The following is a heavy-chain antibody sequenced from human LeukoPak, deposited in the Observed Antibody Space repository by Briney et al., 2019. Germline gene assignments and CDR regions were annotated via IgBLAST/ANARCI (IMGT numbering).Heavy chain of an antibody. J-gene: IGHJ4*02. Sequence: GGSLRLSCAASGFTVSSNYMSWVRQAPGKGLEWVSVIYSGGSTYYADSAKGRFTISRDNSKNTLYLQMNSLRAEDTAVYYCARENYYDSSGYHMEGYSGQGTLVTVSS. CDR1: GFTVSSNY. CDR3: ARENYYDSSGYHMEGY. CDR2: IYSGGST. V-gene: IGHV3-53*01. D-gene: IGHD3-22*01.